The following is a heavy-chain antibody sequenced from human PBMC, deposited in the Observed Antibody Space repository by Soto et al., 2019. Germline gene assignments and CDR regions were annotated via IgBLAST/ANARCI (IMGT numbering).Heavy chain of an antibody. D-gene: IGHD3-22*01. J-gene: IGHJ4*02. CDR3: ARGQRRYYDSRGYF. CDR2: SSGSGLFT. V-gene: IGHV3-23*01. CDR1: GFIFKRFA. Sequence: GGSLRLSCAASGFIFKRFAMTWVRQAPGKGLEWVSASSGSGLFTYYADSVKGRFTISRDNAKNTLYLQMNSLRAEDTAVYYCARGQRRYYDSRGYFWGQGTLVTVSS.